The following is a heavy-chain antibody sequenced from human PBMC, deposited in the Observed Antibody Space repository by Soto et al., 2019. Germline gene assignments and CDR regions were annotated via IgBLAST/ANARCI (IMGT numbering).Heavy chain of an antibody. CDR3: ARRGDGYNFGAVY. V-gene: IGHV1-69*01. Sequence: QVQLVQSGAEMKKPGSSVQVSCKASGGGNLRDYRTTWVRQAPGQGLELMGGIIPKLGSANYAQNFQDRVTITADESTGTVHMELRSLRSEDTAVYYCARRGDGYNFGAVYWCQGTPVTVSS. CDR1: GGGNLRDYR. J-gene: IGHJ4*02. D-gene: IGHD2-21*01. CDR2: IIPKLGSA.